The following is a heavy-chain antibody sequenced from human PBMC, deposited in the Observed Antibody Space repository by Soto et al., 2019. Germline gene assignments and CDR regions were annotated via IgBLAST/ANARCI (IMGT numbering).Heavy chain of an antibody. D-gene: IGHD2-21*02. Sequence: HPGGSLRLSCAASGFTFSSYAMHWVRQAPGKGLEWVAVISYDGSNKYYADSVKGRFTISRDNSKNTLYLQMNSLRAEDTAVYYCARENRWYGGNSGGVYYYYYGMDVWGQGTTVTVSS. CDR1: GFTFSSYA. V-gene: IGHV3-30-3*01. CDR2: ISYDGSNK. CDR3: ARENRWYGGNSGGVYYYYYGMDV. J-gene: IGHJ6*02.